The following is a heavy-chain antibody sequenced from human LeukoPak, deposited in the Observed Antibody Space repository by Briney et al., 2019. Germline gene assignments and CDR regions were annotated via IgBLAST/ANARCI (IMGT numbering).Heavy chain of an antibody. V-gene: IGHV1-2*02. CDR3: ARGPGGSGRLYYYYMDV. CDR1: GYTFTGYY. Sequence: ASVKVSCKASGYTFTGYYMHWVRQAPGQGLEWMGWINPNSGGTNYAQKFQGRVTMTRDTSISTAYMELSRLRSDDTAVYYCARGPGGSGRLYYYYMDVWGKGTTVTISS. J-gene: IGHJ6*03. D-gene: IGHD3-10*01. CDR2: INPNSGGT.